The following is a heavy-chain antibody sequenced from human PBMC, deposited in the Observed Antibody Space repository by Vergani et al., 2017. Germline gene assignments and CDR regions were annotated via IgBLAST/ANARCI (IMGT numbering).Heavy chain of an antibody. J-gene: IGHJ6*02. Sequence: QVQLQESGPGLVKPSETLTLTCDVSDSSIMTNPYWGWFRQSPGKGLEWIGCIHHSGDTHYNSSLESRISISIVSSSKFSLSLTSVTAADTAIYYCARHRGSVGFFPSSYFYGMDVWGHGTTVTVSS. V-gene: IGHV4-38-2*01. CDR3: ARHRGSVGFFPSSYFYGMDV. CDR2: IHHSGDT. D-gene: IGHD3-10*01. CDR1: DSSIMTNPY.